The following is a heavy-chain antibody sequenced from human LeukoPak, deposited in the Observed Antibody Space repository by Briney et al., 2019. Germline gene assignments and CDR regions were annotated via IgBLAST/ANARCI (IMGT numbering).Heavy chain of an antibody. CDR1: GGTFSSYA. D-gene: IGHD3-22*01. CDR3: ASPTYYYDSSGYYGAFDI. V-gene: IGHV1-69*05. CDR2: IIPIFGTA. J-gene: IGHJ3*02. Sequence: ASVKVSCKASGGTFSSYAISWVRQAPGQGLEWMGRIIPIFGTANYAQKFQGRVTITTDESTSTAYMELSSLRSDDTAVYYCASPTYYYDSSGYYGAFDIWGQGTMVTVSS.